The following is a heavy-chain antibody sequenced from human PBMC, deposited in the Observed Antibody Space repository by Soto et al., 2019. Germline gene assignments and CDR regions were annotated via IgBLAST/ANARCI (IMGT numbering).Heavy chain of an antibody. J-gene: IGHJ6*02. Sequence: QVQLVESGGGVVQPGRSLRLSCAASGFTFSRYVMHWVRQAPGKGLEWVAVILYDVSKKYYADSVKGRFTISRDNSKNTLYLQMSSLRAEDTALYYCVKDGSSGWPYFDDMDVWGQGNTVTVSS. CDR1: GFTFSRYV. D-gene: IGHD6-19*01. CDR2: ILYDVSKK. CDR3: VKDGSSGWPYFDDMDV. V-gene: IGHV3-30*18.